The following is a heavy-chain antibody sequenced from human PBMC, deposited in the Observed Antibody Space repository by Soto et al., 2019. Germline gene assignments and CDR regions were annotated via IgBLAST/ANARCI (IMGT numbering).Heavy chain of an antibody. Sequence: ASVKVSFKASGYTFTNYGVSWVRQAPGQGLEWMGWISGYNGNTNYAQNLQGRVSMTTDTSTSTAYMELRSLRPDDTAVYYCARDVTRNYYDSSGHYYFDYWGQGTLVTVSS. CDR1: GYTFTNYG. V-gene: IGHV1-18*04. CDR3: ARDVTRNYYDSSGHYYFDY. J-gene: IGHJ4*02. D-gene: IGHD3-22*01. CDR2: ISGYNGNT.